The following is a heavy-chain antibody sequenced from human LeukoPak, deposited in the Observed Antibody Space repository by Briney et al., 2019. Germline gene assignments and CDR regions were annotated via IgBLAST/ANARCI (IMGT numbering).Heavy chain of an antibody. CDR1: GGSISSYY. Sequence: TSETLSLTCTVPGGSISSYYWSWIRQPPGKGLEWFGYISYSGSTNYHPSLKSRVTITVDTSKNQFSLKLSSVTAADTAVYYCARSRPYSSGWYKSSAYFDYWGQGTLVTVSS. J-gene: IGHJ4*02. D-gene: IGHD6-19*01. V-gene: IGHV4-59*01. CDR2: ISYSGST. CDR3: ARSRPYSSGWYKSSAYFDY.